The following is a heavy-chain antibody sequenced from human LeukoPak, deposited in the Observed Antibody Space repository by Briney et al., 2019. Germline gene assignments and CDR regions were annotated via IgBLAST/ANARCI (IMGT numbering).Heavy chain of an antibody. D-gene: IGHD2-21*01. CDR3: AKSAVVGDYPGYFDY. V-gene: IGHV3-23*01. J-gene: IGHJ4*02. CDR1: GFTFSTYA. Sequence: RGSLRLSCAASGFTFSTYAMSWVRQAPGKGLEWVSGISGSGGNTYYADSVKGRFTISRDNSKNTLYLQMNSLRVEDTAVYYCAKSAVVGDYPGYFDYWGQGTPVTVSS. CDR2: ISGSGGNT.